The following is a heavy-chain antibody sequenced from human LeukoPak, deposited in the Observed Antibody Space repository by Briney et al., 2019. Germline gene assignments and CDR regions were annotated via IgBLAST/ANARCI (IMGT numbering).Heavy chain of an antibody. CDR2: ISYDGSSK. J-gene: IGHJ4*02. V-gene: IGHV3-30-3*01. CDR3: ARDLCSSTSCYRTVPFDY. D-gene: IGHD2-2*01. CDR1: GFTFSSYA. Sequence: GGSLRPSCAASGFTFSSYAVHWVRQAPGKWLEWVAVISYDGSSKYYADSVKGRFTISRDNSKNTLYLQMNSLRSEDTAVYYCARDLCSSTSCYRTVPFDYWGQGTLVTVSS.